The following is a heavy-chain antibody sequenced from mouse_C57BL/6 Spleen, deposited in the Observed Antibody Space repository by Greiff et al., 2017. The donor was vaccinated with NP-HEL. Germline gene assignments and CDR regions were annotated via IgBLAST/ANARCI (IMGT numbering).Heavy chain of an antibody. CDR1: GYTFTDYN. CDR2: INPNNGGT. CDR3: ARGGYYGSRAPYFDY. V-gene: IGHV1-22*01. D-gene: IGHD1-1*01. J-gene: IGHJ2*01. Sequence: VQLQQSGPELVKPGASVKMSCKASGYTFTDYNMHWVKPSHGKSLEWIGYINPNNGGTSYNQKFKGKATLTVNKSSSTAYMELRSLTSEDSAVYYCARGGYYGSRAPYFDYWGQGTTLTVSS.